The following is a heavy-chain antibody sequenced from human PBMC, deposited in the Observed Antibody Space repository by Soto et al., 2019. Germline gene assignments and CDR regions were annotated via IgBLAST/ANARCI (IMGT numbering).Heavy chain of an antibody. V-gene: IGHV3-15*07. CDR3: TRSLSSSLHFDY. CDR2: IKSKTDGGTT. Sequence: GGSLRLSCAASGVPFSNAWMNWVRQAPGKGLEWVGRIKSKTDGGTTDYAAPVKGKFTISRDDSKNTLYLQMNSLKTEDTAVYYCTRSLSSSLHFDYWGQGTLVTVSS. CDR1: GVPFSNAW. J-gene: IGHJ4*02. D-gene: IGHD6-13*01.